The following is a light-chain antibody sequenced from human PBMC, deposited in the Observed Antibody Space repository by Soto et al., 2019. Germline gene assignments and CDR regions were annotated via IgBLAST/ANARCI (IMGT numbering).Light chain of an antibody. CDR1: QSVSSSY. CDR3: QQYRT. Sequence: SGEGGDLGACRASQSVSSSYLAWYQQKPGQAPRLLIYGASSRATGIPDRFSGSGSGTDFPPTISRLEPEDFAVYYCQQYRTFGQGTKVDIK. J-gene: IGKJ1*01. V-gene: IGKV3-20*01. CDR2: GAS.